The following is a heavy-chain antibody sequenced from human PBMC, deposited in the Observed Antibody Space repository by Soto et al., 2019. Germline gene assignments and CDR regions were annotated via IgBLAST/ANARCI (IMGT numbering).Heavy chain of an antibody. CDR3: ARYRLYYDSGSFPYYFDH. Sequence: SETLSLTCTVSGGSISSYYWSWIRQPPGKGLEWIGYIFYSGSTNYNPSLRTRVTISRDTSKNQFSLKLTSVTAADTAVYFSARYRLYYDSGSFPYYFDHWGQGTLVTVSS. V-gene: IGHV4-59*08. J-gene: IGHJ4*02. CDR2: IFYSGST. CDR1: GGSISSYY. D-gene: IGHD3-10*01.